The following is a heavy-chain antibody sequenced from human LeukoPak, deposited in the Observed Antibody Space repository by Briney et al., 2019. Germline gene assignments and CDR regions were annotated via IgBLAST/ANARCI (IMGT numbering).Heavy chain of an antibody. D-gene: IGHD1-26*01. J-gene: IGHJ4*02. V-gene: IGHV1-3*01. CDR2: INAGNGNT. CDR3: ARDPNLYSGTYDTY. CDR1: GYNFAGYA. Sequence: GASVKVSCKASGYNFAGYAMHWVRQAPGQRLEWMGWINAGNGNTKYSQKFQGRVTITRDTSASTAYMELSSLRSEDTAVYYCARDPNLYSGTYDTYWGQGTLVTVSS.